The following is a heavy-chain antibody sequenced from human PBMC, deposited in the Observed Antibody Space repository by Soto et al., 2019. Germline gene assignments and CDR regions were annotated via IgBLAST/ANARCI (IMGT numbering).Heavy chain of an antibody. J-gene: IGHJ4*02. Sequence: QVQLQESGPGLVKPSQTLSLTCTVSGGSINSGGYCWSWIRQHPGKGLDWIGCISYGGSTSYHPSLKSRGTISVDTSKNQFSLKLTSVTAADTAVYYCSRGILVWGQGALITVSS. CDR2: ISYGGST. D-gene: IGHD5-18*01. V-gene: IGHV4-31*03. CDR3: SRGILV. CDR1: GGSINSGGYC.